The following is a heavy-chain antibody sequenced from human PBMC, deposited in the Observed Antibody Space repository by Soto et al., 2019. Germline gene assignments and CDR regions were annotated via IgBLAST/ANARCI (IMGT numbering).Heavy chain of an antibody. CDR2: ISSSSSYT. V-gene: IGHV3-11*06. CDR1: GFTFSDYY. D-gene: IGHD3-3*01. CDR3: AREGGYDFWSGYYWAY. J-gene: IGHJ4*02. Sequence: PGGSLRLSCAASGFTFSDYYMSWIRQAPGKGLEWVSYISSSSSYTNYADSVKGRFTISRDNAKNSLYLQMNSLRAEDTAVYYCAREGGYDFWSGYYWAYWGQGTLVTVSS.